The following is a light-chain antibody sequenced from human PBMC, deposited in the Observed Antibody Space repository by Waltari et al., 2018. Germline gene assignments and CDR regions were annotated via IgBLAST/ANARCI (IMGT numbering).Light chain of an antibody. Sequence: IVMTQSPLSLPVIPGEPASIPCRSSQSLLHSNGHYYLDWSVQKPGQSPQLLIYLGSNRASGVPDRFSGSASGTDYTLKISRVEAEDVGVYYCMQVLLAWTCGQGTTVEIK. CDR3: MQVLLAWT. V-gene: IGKV2-28*01. J-gene: IGKJ1*01. CDR2: LGS. CDR1: QSLLHSNGHYY.